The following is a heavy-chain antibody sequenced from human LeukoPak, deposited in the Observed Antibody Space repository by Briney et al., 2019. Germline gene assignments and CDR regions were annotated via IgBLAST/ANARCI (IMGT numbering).Heavy chain of an antibody. D-gene: IGHD6-19*01. CDR3: ARDAGRGSGPGAY. J-gene: IGHJ4*02. V-gene: IGHV3-21*01. Sequence: GGSLRLSCAASGFTFSSYSMNWVRQAPGKGLEWVSSISSSSSYIYYADSVKDRFTISRDNAKNSLYLQMNSLRAEDTAVYYCARDAGRGSGPGAYWGQGTLVTVSS. CDR1: GFTFSSYS. CDR2: ISSSSSYI.